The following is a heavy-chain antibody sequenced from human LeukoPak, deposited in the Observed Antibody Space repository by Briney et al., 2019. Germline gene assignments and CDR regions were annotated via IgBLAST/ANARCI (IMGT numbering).Heavy chain of an antibody. V-gene: IGHV1-46*01. D-gene: IGHD3-16*01. CDR2: INASGGST. J-gene: IGHJ4*02. CDR3: ARAGGIYFDY. Sequence: ASVKVSFKASGYTFTIYYIHWVRQAPGQGLEWMGIINASGGSTTYAQKFQGRVTMTRDTSTRTVYMELSSLRSEDTAVYYCARAGGIYFDYWGQGTLVTVSS. CDR1: GYTFTIYY.